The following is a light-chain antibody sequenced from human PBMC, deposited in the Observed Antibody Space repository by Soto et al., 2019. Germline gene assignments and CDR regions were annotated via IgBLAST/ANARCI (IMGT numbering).Light chain of an antibody. J-gene: IGKJ1*01. Sequence: EIVWTQSPVTLSFSPVERSTLSCRASQSVSSYLAWYQQKPGQAPRLLIYRASTRAAGLPDRFSGSGSETDFTLTISSLEPEDFAVYYCHKYGSSPPTCGQGTTGDIK. CDR3: HKYGSSPPT. CDR2: RAS. CDR1: QSVSSY. V-gene: IGKV3-20*01.